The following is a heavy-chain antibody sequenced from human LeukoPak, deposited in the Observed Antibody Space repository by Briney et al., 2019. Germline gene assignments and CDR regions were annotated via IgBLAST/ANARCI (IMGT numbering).Heavy chain of an antibody. J-gene: IGHJ4*02. D-gene: IGHD3-10*01. Sequence: ASVKVSCKSSGYTFTGRYMHWVRQAPGQGLEWMGWINPNSGGTNYAQKFQGRVTMTRDTSISTAYMELSRLRSDDTAVYYCARNYKEAVATGLAFDYWGQGALVTVSS. CDR2: INPNSGGT. V-gene: IGHV1-2*02. CDR1: GYTFTGRY. CDR3: ARNYKEAVATGLAFDY.